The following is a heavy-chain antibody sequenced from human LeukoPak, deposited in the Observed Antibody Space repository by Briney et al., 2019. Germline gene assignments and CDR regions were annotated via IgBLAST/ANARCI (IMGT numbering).Heavy chain of an antibody. CDR1: GFIFSSYE. J-gene: IGHJ4*02. V-gene: IGHV3-48*03. CDR2: ISSGGTI. CDR3: ASLPSSGWYVSGNDF. D-gene: IGHD6-19*01. Sequence: GGSLRLSCAASGFIFSSYEMNWVRQAPGKGLEWVSYISSGGTIYYADSVKGRFTVSRDNGKYSLYLQMNSLRAEDTAVYYCASLPSSGWYVSGNDFWGQGTLVTVSS.